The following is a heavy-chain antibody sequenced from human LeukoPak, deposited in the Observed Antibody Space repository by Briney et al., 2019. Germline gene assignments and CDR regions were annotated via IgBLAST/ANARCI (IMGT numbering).Heavy chain of an antibody. CDR1: GYTFTSYD. V-gene: IGHV1-8*01. Sequence: ASVKVSCKASGYTFTSYDINWVRQATGQGLEWMGWMNPNSGNTGYAQKFQGRVTMTRNTSISTAYMELSSLRSEDTAVYYCARAVRIRFLEWLPYYYYYMDVWSKGTTVTVSS. CDR2: MNPNSGNT. J-gene: IGHJ6*03. CDR3: ARAVRIRFLEWLPYYYYYMDV. D-gene: IGHD3-3*01.